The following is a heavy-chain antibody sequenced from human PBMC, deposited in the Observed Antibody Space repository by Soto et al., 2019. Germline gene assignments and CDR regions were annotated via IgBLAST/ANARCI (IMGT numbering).Heavy chain of an antibody. D-gene: IGHD2-2*01. V-gene: IGHV4-59*01. CDR3: ATGRVPGATYFDY. CDR1: GGSISSYY. Sequence: SWTLYLTCTVSGGSISSYYWSWIWKPPGKGLEWIGYIYYIGTTNYNPSLKSRVTISVDTSKNQFSLKLTSVTAADTAVYYCATGRVPGATYFDYWGQGTLVTVSS. CDR2: IYYIGTT. J-gene: IGHJ4*02.